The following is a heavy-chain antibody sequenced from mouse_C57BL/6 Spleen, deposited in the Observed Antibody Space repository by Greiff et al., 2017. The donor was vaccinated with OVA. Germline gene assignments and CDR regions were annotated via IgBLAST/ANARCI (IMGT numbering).Heavy chain of an antibody. Sequence: QVQLQQPGAELVKPGASVKLSCKASGYTFTGYWMHWVKQRPGQGLEWIGMIHPNSGSTNYNEKFKSKATLTVDKSSSTAYMQLSSLTSEDSAVYYCARRYSNYDAMDYWGQGTSVTVSS. CDR3: ARRYSNYDAMDY. J-gene: IGHJ4*01. V-gene: IGHV1-64*01. CDR2: IHPNSGST. CDR1: GYTFTGYW. D-gene: IGHD2-5*01.